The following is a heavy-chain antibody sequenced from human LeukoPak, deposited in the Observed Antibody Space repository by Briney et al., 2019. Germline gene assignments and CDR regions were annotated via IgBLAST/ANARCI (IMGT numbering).Heavy chain of an antibody. CDR2: INPNSGGT. V-gene: IGHV1-2*02. CDR3: ARVAAPLPSTMAGMDV. J-gene: IGHJ6*02. Sequence: ASVKVSCKASGYTFTGYYMHWVRQAPGRGLEWMGWINPNSGGTNYAQKFQDRVTMTRDTSISTAYMELSRLRSDDTAVYYCARVAAPLPSTMAGMDVWGQGTTVTVSS. D-gene: IGHD3-10*01. CDR1: GYTFTGYY.